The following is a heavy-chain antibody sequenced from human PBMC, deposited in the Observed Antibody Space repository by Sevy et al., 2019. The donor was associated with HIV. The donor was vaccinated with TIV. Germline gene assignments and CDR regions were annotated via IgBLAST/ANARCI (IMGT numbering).Heavy chain of an antibody. Sequence: GGPLRLSCAASGFTFRSYGMHWVRQAPGKGLEWVAFIRYDGSTKNYADSVKGRFTISRDNSKNTLYLQMNSLRGDDTSLYYCAKGLGMVQGALLSDDIWGQGTMVTVSS. CDR2: IRYDGSTK. CDR3: AKGLGMVQGALLSDDI. J-gene: IGHJ3*02. CDR1: GFTFRSYG. V-gene: IGHV3-30*02. D-gene: IGHD3-10*01.